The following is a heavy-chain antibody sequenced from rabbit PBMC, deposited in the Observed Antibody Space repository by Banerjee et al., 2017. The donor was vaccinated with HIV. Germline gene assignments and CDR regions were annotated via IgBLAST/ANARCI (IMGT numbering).Heavy chain of an antibody. D-gene: IGHD4-2*01. Sequence: QSLEESGGDLVTPGASLTLTCTASGFSFSNYWMCWVRQAPGKGPEWFGCMDTGSGGSTYYATWAKGRFTISKTSSTTVTLQMTSLTAADTATYFCARGLYVGSDDYPFKLWGQGTLVTVS. CDR3: ARGLYVGSDDYPFKL. CDR2: MDTGSGGST. V-gene: IGHV1S40*01. J-gene: IGHJ4*01. CDR1: GFSFSNYW.